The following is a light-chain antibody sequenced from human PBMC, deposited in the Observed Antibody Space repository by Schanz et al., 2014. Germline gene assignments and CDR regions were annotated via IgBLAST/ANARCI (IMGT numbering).Light chain of an antibody. Sequence: EIVLTQSPATLSLSPGERATLSCRASESIGGYLAWYHQRPGQAPRLLIYDGSNWASGVPARVSGSGSGTDFTLTISRLEPEDFATYYCQQSGTFGQGTRLDIK. V-gene: IGKV3-11*01. J-gene: IGKJ5*01. CDR1: ESIGGY. CDR3: QQSGT. CDR2: DGS.